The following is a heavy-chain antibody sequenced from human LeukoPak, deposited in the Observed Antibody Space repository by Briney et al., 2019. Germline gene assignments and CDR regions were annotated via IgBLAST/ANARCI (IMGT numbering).Heavy chain of an antibody. CDR3: ARDRQGYCSSTSCRWFDP. D-gene: IGHD2-2*01. J-gene: IGHJ5*02. CDR1: GGSVSNYY. Sequence: SETLSLTCTVSGGSVSNYYWSWIRQSPGKGLEWIGYIYYTGSTNYNPSLKSRVTISVDTSKNQFSLKLSSVTAADTAVYYCARDRQGYCSSTSCRWFDPWGQGTLVTVSS. CDR2: IYYTGST. V-gene: IGHV4-59*02.